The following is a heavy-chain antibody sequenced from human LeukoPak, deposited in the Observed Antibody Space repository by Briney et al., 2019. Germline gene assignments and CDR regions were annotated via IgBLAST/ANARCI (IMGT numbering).Heavy chain of an antibody. CDR1: GFTFSESW. V-gene: IGHV3-7*01. J-gene: IGHJ4*02. CDR3: TRDRGGNYYDSSGIDY. D-gene: IGHD3-22*01. CDR2: LNLDGSDK. Sequence: GGSLRLSCVVSGFTFSESWMSWVRQAPGKGLGWVASLNLDGSDKYYVDSVKGRFTISRGNAKNTLYLQINSLRAEDTAVYYCTRDRGGNYYDSSGIDYWGQGTLVTVSS.